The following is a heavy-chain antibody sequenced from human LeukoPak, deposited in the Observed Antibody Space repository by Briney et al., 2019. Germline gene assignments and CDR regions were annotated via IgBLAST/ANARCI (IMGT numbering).Heavy chain of an antibody. J-gene: IGHJ5*02. D-gene: IGHD3-22*01. V-gene: IGHV4-34*01. CDR3: ARVLRIRNYYDSSGYQP. CDR2: INHRGTT. CDR1: GDSFSGYY. Sequence: SETLSLTCAVYGDSFSGYYWSWIRQPPGKGLEWIAEINHRGTTHYNPSLKSRVNISADTSKNQFSLHLDSVTAADTAVYYCARVLRIRNYYDSSGYQPWGQGTLVTVSS.